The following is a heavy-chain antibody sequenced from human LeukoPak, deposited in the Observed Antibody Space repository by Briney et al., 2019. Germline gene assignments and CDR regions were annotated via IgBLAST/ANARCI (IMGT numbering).Heavy chain of an antibody. Sequence: GASVKVSCKVSGYTLTELSMHWVRQAPGKGLEWMGGLDPEDGETLYAQKFQGRVTMTEDTSTDTAYMELSSLRSEDTAVYYCATALSPHYYDSSGYYLQHWGQGTLVTVSS. J-gene: IGHJ1*01. CDR1: GYTLTELS. D-gene: IGHD3-22*01. CDR2: LDPEDGET. CDR3: ATALSPHYYDSSGYYLQH. V-gene: IGHV1-24*01.